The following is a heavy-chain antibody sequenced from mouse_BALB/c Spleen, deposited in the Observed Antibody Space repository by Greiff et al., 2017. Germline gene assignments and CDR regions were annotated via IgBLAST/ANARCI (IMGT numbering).Heavy chain of an antibody. Sequence: EVQGVESGGGLVKPGGSLKLSCAASGFTFSSYAMSWVRQTPEKRLEWVATISSGGSYTYYPDSVKGRFTISRDNAKNTLYLQMSSLRSEDTAMYYCARDDGNPFDYWGQGTTLTVSS. CDR1: GFTFSSYA. D-gene: IGHD2-1*01. J-gene: IGHJ2*01. V-gene: IGHV5-9-3*01. CDR2: ISSGGSYT. CDR3: ARDDGNPFDY.